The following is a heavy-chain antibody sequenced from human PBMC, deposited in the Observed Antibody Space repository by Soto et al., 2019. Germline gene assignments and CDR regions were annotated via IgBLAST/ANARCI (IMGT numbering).Heavy chain of an antibody. V-gene: IGHV1-2*02. CDR3: ARYNWNYSSLRY. D-gene: IGHD1-7*01. CDR1: GYTFTGYY. J-gene: IGHJ4*02. CDR2: INPNSGGT. Sequence: ASVKVSCKASGYTFTGYYMHWVRQAPGQGLEWMGWINPNSGGTNYAQKFQGRVTMTRDTSISTAYMELSRLRSDDTAVYYCARYNWNYSSLRYWGQGTLVTVSS.